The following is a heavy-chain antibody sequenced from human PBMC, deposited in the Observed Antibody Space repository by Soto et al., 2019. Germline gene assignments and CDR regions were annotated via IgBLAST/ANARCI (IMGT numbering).Heavy chain of an antibody. J-gene: IGHJ6*02. Sequence: LSLTCTVSGGSISSYYWSWIRQPPGKGLEWIGYIYYSGSTNYNPSLKSRVTISVDTSKNQFSLKLSSVTAADTAVYYCARGRGTDYYYYYGMDVWGQGTTVTVSS. CDR1: GGSISSYY. D-gene: IGHD1-26*01. V-gene: IGHV4-59*01. CDR2: IYYSGST. CDR3: ARGRGTDYYYYYGMDV.